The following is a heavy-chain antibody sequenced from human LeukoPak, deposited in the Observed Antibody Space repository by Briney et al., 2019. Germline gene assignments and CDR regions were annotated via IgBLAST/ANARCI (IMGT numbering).Heavy chain of an antibody. Sequence: SETLSLTCTVSGYSISSGYYWSWIRQPPGKGLEWIGEINHSGSTNYNPSLKSRVTISVDTSKNQFSLKLSSVTAADTAVYYCARGPRQGGFDYWGQGTLVTVSS. CDR1: GYSISSGYY. CDR3: ARGPRQGGFDY. CDR2: INHSGST. J-gene: IGHJ4*02. D-gene: IGHD2-15*01. V-gene: IGHV4-38-2*02.